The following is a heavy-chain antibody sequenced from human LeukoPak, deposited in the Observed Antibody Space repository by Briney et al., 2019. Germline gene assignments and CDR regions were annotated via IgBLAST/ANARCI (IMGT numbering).Heavy chain of an antibody. V-gene: IGHV3-74*01. CDR1: GFTFSSYS. CDR3: TRSCTAGFCYGDY. D-gene: IGHD2-8*02. CDR2: INGDASRA. J-gene: IGHJ4*02. Sequence: GGSLRLSCAASGFTFSSYSMNWVRQAPGMGLVWVSHINGDASRANYADSVKGRFTISRDNAKHTLYLQMNSLTADDTAVYYCTRSCTAGFCYGDYWGQGALVTVSS.